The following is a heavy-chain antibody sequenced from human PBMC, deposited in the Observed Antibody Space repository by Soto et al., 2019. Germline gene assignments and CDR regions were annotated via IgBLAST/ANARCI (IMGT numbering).Heavy chain of an antibody. V-gene: IGHV5-10-1*01. D-gene: IGHD3-3*01. Sequence: GESLKISCKCSGYSFTSYWISWVRQMPGKGLEWMGRIDPSDSYTNYSPSFQGHVTISADKSISTAYLQWSSLKASDTAMYYCARQDYDFWSGSTHYYYGMDVWGQGTTVTV. CDR2: IDPSDSYT. CDR3: ARQDYDFWSGSTHYYYGMDV. CDR1: GYSFTSYW. J-gene: IGHJ6*02.